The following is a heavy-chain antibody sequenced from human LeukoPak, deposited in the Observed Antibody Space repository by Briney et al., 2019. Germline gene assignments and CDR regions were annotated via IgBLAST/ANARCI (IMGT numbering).Heavy chain of an antibody. CDR2: MNPNSGAT. Sequence: ASVKVSCKASGYTFTSYDINWLRQATGQGPEWMGWMNPNSGATGYAQKFQGRVTMTRDTSTRTVYMEVNSLRSEDTAVYYCARQGTYSSAIGMGYWGQGTLVTVSS. CDR3: ARQGTYSSAIGMGY. D-gene: IGHD6-19*01. V-gene: IGHV1-8*01. J-gene: IGHJ4*02. CDR1: GYTFTSYD.